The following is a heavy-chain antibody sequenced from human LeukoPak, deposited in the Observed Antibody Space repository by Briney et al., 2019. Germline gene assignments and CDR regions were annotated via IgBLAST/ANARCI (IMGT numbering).Heavy chain of an antibody. CDR1: GGTFSSYA. V-gene: IGHV1-69*05. D-gene: IGHD5-12*01. CDR2: IIPIFGTA. J-gene: IGHJ3*02. CDR3: ARGGLDDYGTQLFDM. Sequence: ASVKVSCKASGGTFSSYAISWVRQAPGQGLEWMGGIIPIFGTANYAQKFQGRVTITTDESTSTAYMELSSLRSEDTAVYYCARGGLDDYGTQLFDMWGQGTMVTVYS.